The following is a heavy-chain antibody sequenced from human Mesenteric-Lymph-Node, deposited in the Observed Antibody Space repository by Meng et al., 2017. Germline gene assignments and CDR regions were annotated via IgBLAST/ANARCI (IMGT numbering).Heavy chain of an antibody. Sequence: SVKVSCKASGGTFSSYAISWVRQAPGQGLEWMGGIIPIFGTANYAQKFQGRVTITADKSTSTAYMELSSLRSEDTAVYYCARGPYYYDSRNGGAFDIWGQGTMVTVSS. CDR3: ARGPYYYDSRNGGAFDI. V-gene: IGHV1-69*06. J-gene: IGHJ3*02. CDR2: IIPIFGTA. D-gene: IGHD3-22*01. CDR1: GGTFSSYA.